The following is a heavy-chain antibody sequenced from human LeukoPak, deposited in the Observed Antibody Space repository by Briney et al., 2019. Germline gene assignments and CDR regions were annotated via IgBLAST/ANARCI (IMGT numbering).Heavy chain of an antibody. D-gene: IGHD3-10*01. V-gene: IGHV1-2*04. Sequence: ASVKVPCKASGYTFTGYYMHWVRQAPGQGLEWMGWINPNSGGTNYAQKFQGWVTMTRDTSISTAYMELSRLRSDDTAVYYCARGVWFGESPIDYWGQGTLVTVSS. CDR1: GYTFTGYY. CDR3: ARGVWFGESPIDY. J-gene: IGHJ4*02. CDR2: INPNSGGT.